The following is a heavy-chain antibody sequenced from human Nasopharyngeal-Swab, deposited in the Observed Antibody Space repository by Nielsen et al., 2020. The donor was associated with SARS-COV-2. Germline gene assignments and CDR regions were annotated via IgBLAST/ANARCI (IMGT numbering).Heavy chain of an antibody. CDR3: ATAVHDRSGFDRVE. CDR1: GVSVSSDFYY. J-gene: IGHJ4*02. D-gene: IGHD3-22*01. V-gene: IGHV4-61*01. CDR2: AYYSGST. Sequence: SETLSLTCSVSGVSVSSDFYYWTWIRQPTGKGLEWIGYAYYSGSTNYNPSLKSRVTISVDTSKGQFSLTLTSVTAADTAVYYCATAVHDRSGFDRVEWGQGTLVSVST.